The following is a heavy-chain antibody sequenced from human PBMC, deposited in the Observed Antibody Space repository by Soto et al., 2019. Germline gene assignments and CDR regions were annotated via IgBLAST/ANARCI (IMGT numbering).Heavy chain of an antibody. CDR3: AKDVADWNQGYFAY. J-gene: IGHJ4*02. CDR1: GCNFSTYA. V-gene: IGHV3-23*01. Sequence: XXXXSSAXXGCNFSTYAMSWVRQAPGKGLDWFSPISDSGATPYYAASVKGRFPISRDNSKNTLYLQMNSLRAEDTALYYCAKDVADWNQGYFAYWGQGTLVTVSS. D-gene: IGHD1-1*01. CDR2: ISDSGATP.